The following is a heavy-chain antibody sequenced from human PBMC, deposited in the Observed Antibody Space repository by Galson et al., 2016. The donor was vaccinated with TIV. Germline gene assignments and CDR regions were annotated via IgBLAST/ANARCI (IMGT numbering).Heavy chain of an antibody. J-gene: IGHJ3*02. CDR2: IDXXDDK. Sequence: PALVXPTQTLTLTCTVSGVSLRTNGMRVTWIRQPPGKALEWLARIDXXDDKFYSTFLRTRLTISKDTSKNQGVLTMTTMDPEDTATYYCVHTWGMYEYVSRDAVFDICGQGTTVTVSS. CDR1: GVSLRTNGMR. CDR3: VHTWGMYEYVSRDAVFDI. V-gene: IGHV2-70*04. D-gene: IGHD3-10*02.